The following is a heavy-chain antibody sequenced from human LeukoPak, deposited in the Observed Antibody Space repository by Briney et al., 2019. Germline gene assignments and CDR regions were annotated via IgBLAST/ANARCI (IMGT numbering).Heavy chain of an antibody. CDR3: ARASSTSCYY. CDR2: INSDGSSI. CDR1: GFTFSSYA. V-gene: IGHV3-74*01. J-gene: IGHJ4*02. D-gene: IGHD2-2*01. Sequence: GGSLRLSCAASGFTFSSYAMSWVRQAPGKGLVWVSRINSDGSSINYADSVKGRFTISRDNAKNTLYLQMNSLRVEDTAVYYCARASSTSCYYWGQGTLVTVSS.